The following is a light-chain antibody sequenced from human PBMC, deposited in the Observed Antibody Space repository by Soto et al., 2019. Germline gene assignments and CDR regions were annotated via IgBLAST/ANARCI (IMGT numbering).Light chain of an antibody. J-gene: IGLJ2*01. V-gene: IGLV2-23*02. CDR1: SSDVGNYNL. CDR2: EVS. Sequence: QSALTQPASVSGSLGQSITISCTGTSSDVGNYNLVSWYQQQPGKAPKLMISEVSERPSGVSNRFSGSKSGNTASLTNSGLQAEDEADYYCCSYAGFSTFLFGGGTKLTVL. CDR3: CSYAGFSTFL.